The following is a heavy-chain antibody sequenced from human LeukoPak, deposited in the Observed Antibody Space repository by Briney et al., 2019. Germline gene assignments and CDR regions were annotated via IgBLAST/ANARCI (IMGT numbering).Heavy chain of an antibody. D-gene: IGHD3-16*02. CDR3: ARGSDMITFGRIIVGAFDI. CDR2: ISSSGSSI. V-gene: IGHV3-11*01. CDR1: GFTFGDFA. J-gene: IGHJ3*02. Sequence: GGSLRLSCTASGFTFGDFAMSWVRQAPGKGLEWVSYISSSGSSIYYADSLKGRFTISRDNAKNSLYLQMNSLRAEDTAVYYCARGSDMITFGRIIVGAFDIWGLGTMVTVSS.